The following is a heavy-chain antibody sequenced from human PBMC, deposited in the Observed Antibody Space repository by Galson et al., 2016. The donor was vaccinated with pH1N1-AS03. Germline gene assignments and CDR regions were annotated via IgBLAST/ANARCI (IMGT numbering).Heavy chain of an antibody. CDR3: ARGGISYGSGSYYPAFDY. CDR1: GGTFSSYA. V-gene: IGHV1-69*13. J-gene: IGHJ4*02. D-gene: IGHD3-10*01. Sequence: SVKVSCKASGGTFSSYAISWVRQAPGQGLEWMGGIIPIFGTANYAQKFQGRVTITADESTSTAYMELSSLRSEDTAVYYCARGGISYGSGSYYPAFDYWGQGTLVIVSS. CDR2: IIPIFGTA.